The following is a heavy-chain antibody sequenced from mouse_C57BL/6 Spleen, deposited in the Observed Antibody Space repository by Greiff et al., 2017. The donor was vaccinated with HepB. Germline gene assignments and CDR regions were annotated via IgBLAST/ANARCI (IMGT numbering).Heavy chain of an antibody. D-gene: IGHD4-1*01. CDR3: ARNWND. J-gene: IGHJ2*01. CDR2: IYPGDGDT. V-gene: IGHV1-82*01. CDR1: GYAFSSSW. Sequence: QVHVKQSGPELVKPGASVKISCKASGYAFSSSWMNWVKQRPGKGLEWIGRIYPGDGDTNYNGKFKGKATLTADKSSSTAYMQLSSLTSEDSAVYFCARNWNDWGQGTTLTVSS.